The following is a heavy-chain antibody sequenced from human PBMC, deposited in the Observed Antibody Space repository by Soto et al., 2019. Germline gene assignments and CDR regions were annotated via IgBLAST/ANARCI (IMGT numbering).Heavy chain of an antibody. V-gene: IGHV3-7*01. CDR3: ARGRPVPY. CDR2: VNQDGGEK. J-gene: IGHJ4*02. D-gene: IGHD3-10*01. CDR1: GFTFSSYW. Sequence: EVQLVESGGGLVQPGGSLRLSCAASGFTFSSYWMSWVRQAPGKGLEWVANVNQDGGEKFYVGSVKGRFTISRDNAMNSLYRQMNSLRAEDTAVYYCARGRPVPYWGQGTRVTVSS.